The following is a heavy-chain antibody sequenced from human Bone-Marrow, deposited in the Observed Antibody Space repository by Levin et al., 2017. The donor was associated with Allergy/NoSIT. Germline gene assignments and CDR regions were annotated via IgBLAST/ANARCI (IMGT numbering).Heavy chain of an antibody. Sequence: GGSLRLSCAASGFTFSSYAMSWVRQAPGKGLEWVSAISGSGGSTYYADSVKGRFTISRDNSKNTLYLQMNSLRAEDTAVYYCAKDLRVTYYDFWSGYYPFDYWGQGTLVTVSS. CDR1: GFTFSSYA. J-gene: IGHJ4*02. CDR2: ISGSGGST. V-gene: IGHV3-23*01. CDR3: AKDLRVTYYDFWSGYYPFDY. D-gene: IGHD3-3*01.